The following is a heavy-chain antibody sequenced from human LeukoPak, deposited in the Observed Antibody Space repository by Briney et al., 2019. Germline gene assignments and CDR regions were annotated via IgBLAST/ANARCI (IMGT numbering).Heavy chain of an antibody. V-gene: IGHV1-18*01. CDR3: ARDPSITMIVVVITGEFDY. J-gene: IGHJ4*02. Sequence: ASVKVSCKASGYTFTSYGISWVRQAPGQGLEWMRWISAYNGNTNYAQKPQGRVTMTTDTSTSTAYMELRSLRSDDTAVYYCARDPSITMIVVVITGEFDYWGQGTLVTVSS. CDR1: GYTFTSYG. CDR2: ISAYNGNT. D-gene: IGHD3-22*01.